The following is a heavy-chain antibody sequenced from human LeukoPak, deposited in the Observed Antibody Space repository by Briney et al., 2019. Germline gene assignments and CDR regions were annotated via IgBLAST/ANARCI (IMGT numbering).Heavy chain of an antibody. CDR2: ISSRSATI. CDR1: GFTFSSYS. CDR3: ARCSGWAFKN. Sequence: GGSLRLSCAASGFTFSSYSMNWVRQAPGKGLEWVSYISSRSATIYYADSVKGRFTISRDNAKNSLYLQMNSLRAEDTAIYYCARCSGWAFKNWGQGNLVTVSS. J-gene: IGHJ4*02. V-gene: IGHV3-48*01. D-gene: IGHD6-19*01.